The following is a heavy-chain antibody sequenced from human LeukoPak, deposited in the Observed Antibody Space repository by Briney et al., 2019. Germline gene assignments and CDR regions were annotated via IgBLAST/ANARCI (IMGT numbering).Heavy chain of an antibody. D-gene: IGHD1-1*01. Sequence: GSLRLSCAASGFTFSSYWMHWVRPVPGKGLVWVSRINTDGSSTTYADSVKGRFTISRDNTENTLYLQMSSLRAEDTAVYYCAREWKKTGAFDHWGQGTLVTVSS. V-gene: IGHV3-74*01. CDR3: AREWKKTGAFDH. CDR2: INTDGSST. J-gene: IGHJ4*02. CDR1: GFTFSSYW.